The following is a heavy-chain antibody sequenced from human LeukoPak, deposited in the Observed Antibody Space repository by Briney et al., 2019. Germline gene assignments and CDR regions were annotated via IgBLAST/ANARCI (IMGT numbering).Heavy chain of an antibody. CDR2: ISAYNGNT. V-gene: IGHV1-18*01. J-gene: IGHJ5*02. CDR1: GYTFTSYG. Sequence: ASVKVSCKASGYTFTSYGISWVRQAPGQGLEWMGWISAYNGNTNYAQKLQGRVTMTTDTSTSTAYMELRSLRSDDTAVYYCARAYGSGSYYNLNWFDPWGQGTLVTVSS. D-gene: IGHD3-10*01. CDR3: ARAYGSGSYYNLNWFDP.